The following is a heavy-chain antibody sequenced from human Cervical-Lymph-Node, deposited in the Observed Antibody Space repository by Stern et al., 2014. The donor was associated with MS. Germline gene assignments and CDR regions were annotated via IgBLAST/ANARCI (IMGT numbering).Heavy chain of an antibody. CDR2: IYYSGST. Sequence: QVQLQESGPGLVKPSETLSLTCTVSGGSISSYYWSWIRQPPGKGLEWIGYIYYSGSTNYNPSLKSRVTISVDTSKNQFSLKLSSVTAADTAVYYCARDLYGHFDYWGQGTLVTVSS. V-gene: IGHV4-59*01. CDR3: ARDLYGHFDY. J-gene: IGHJ4*02. D-gene: IGHD4-17*01. CDR1: GGSISSYY.